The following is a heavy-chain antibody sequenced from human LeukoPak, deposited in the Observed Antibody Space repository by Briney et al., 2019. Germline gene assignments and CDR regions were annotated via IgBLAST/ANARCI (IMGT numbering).Heavy chain of an antibody. CDR2: IIPIVGPA. D-gene: IGHD2/OR15-2a*01. CDR3: GSRIGDPNAIDI. J-gene: IGHJ3*02. Sequence: SVYAAWKVSGGTFSSYAVSWVRQAPGQGLEWMGGIIPIVGPANYGQTFQGRVRIPADESTRTAYMQLSSRGSDRTSVYVCGSRIGDPNAIDISGPRTM. V-gene: IGHV1-69*13. CDR1: GGTFSSYA.